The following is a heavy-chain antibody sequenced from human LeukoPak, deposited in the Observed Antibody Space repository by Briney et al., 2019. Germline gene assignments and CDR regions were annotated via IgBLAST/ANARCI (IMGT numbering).Heavy chain of an antibody. CDR2: ISGSGGST. CDR3: AKDSHSGYVVYYYYGMDV. CDR1: GFTFSSYA. V-gene: IGHV3-23*01. D-gene: IGHD5-12*01. J-gene: IGHJ6*02. Sequence: GALRLSCAASGFTFSSYAMSWVRQAPGKGLEWVSAISGSGGSTYYADSVKGRFTISRDNSKNTLYLQMNSLRAEDTAVYYCAKDSHSGYVVYYYYGMDVWGQGTTVTVSS.